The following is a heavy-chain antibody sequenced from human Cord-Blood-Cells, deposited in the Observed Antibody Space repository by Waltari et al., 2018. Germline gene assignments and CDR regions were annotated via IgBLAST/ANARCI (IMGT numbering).Heavy chain of an antibody. CDR2: IIPIFGTA. J-gene: IGHJ4*02. CDR1: GGTFSSSA. CDR3: ARGVVGYSSSWYSDY. Sequence: QVQLVQSGAEVKKPGSSVKVSCKASGGTFSSSAISWVRQAPGKGLEWLGGIIPIFGTANYAQKFQGRVMITADESTSTAYMELSSLRSEDTAVYYCARGVVGYSSSWYSDYWGQGTLVTVSS. V-gene: IGHV1-69*01. D-gene: IGHD6-13*01.